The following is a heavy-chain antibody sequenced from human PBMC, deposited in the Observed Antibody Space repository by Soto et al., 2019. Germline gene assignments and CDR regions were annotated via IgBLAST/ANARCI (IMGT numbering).Heavy chain of an antibody. D-gene: IGHD2-15*01. Sequence: SVKVSCKASGGTFSSYAIGWVRQAPGQGLEWMGGIIPIFGTANYAQMFQGRVTIAADESTTTVYMQLSGLRSEDTAVYYCAKVVVSATRLYYYYDMDVWGQGTTVTVSS. CDR2: IIPIFGTA. CDR1: GGTFSSYA. V-gene: IGHV1-69*13. J-gene: IGHJ6*02. CDR3: AKVVVSATRLYYYYDMDV.